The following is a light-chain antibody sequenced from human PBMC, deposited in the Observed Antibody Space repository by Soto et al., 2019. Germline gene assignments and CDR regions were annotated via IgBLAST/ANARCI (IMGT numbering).Light chain of an antibody. Sequence: QSALTQPPSASGSPGQSVTISCTGISSDVVNYNYVSWYQQHPGKAPKLMIYEVNKRPSGVPNRFSGSRSDNTASLTDSGLQGEDEADYYCSSYAGSNIVFGTGTKVTVL. CDR1: SSDVVNYNY. J-gene: IGLJ1*01. CDR2: EVN. CDR3: SSYAGSNIV. V-gene: IGLV2-8*01.